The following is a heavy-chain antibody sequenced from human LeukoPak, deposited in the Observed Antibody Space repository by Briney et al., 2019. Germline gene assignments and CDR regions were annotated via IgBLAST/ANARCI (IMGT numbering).Heavy chain of an antibody. D-gene: IGHD3-16*02. CDR1: GGSISSYY. CDR3: ARHNRMITFGGVIAPYYMDV. Sequence: SETLSLTCTVSGGSISSYYWSWIRQPPGKGLEWIGYIYYSGSTNYNPSLKSRVTISVDTSKNQFSLKLSSVTAADTAVYYCARHNRMITFGGVIAPYYMDVWGKGTTVTISS. J-gene: IGHJ6*03. CDR2: IYYSGST. V-gene: IGHV4-59*08.